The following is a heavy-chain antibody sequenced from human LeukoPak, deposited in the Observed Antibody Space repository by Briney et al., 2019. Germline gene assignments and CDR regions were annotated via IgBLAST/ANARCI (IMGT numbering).Heavy chain of an antibody. J-gene: IGHJ4*02. Sequence: GGSLRLSCAASGFTFSSYGMHWVRQAPGKGLEWVAFIRYDGSNKYYADSVKGRFTVSRDNSKNTLYLQMNSLRVEDTAVYYCAKTSPGYSYGLLDYWGQGTLVTVSS. CDR3: AKTSPGYSYGLLDY. CDR2: IRYDGSNK. V-gene: IGHV3-30*02. CDR1: GFTFSSYG. D-gene: IGHD5-18*01.